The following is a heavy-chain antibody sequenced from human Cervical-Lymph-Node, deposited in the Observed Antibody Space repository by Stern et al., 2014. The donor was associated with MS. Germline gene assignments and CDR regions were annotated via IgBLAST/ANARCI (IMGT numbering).Heavy chain of an antibody. Sequence: VQLVESGAEVKKPGASVKVSCKASGYTFTGYYMHWVRRAPGQGLEWMGRINPNSGGTNYAQKFQGRVTMTRDTSISTAYMELSRLRSDDTAVYYCARGHYYDSSGYYLGWFDPWGQGTLVTVSS. D-gene: IGHD3-22*01. J-gene: IGHJ5*02. CDR1: GYTFTGYY. V-gene: IGHV1-2*06. CDR3: ARGHYYDSSGYYLGWFDP. CDR2: INPNSGGT.